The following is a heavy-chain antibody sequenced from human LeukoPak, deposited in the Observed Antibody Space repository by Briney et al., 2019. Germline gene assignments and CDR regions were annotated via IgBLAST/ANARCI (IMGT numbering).Heavy chain of an antibody. CDR3: ARRPYYYDSSGYYSDAFDI. V-gene: IGHV4-59*08. J-gene: IGHJ4*02. CDR2: IYYSGST. D-gene: IGHD3-22*01. CDR1: GGSISSYY. Sequence: SETLSLTRTVSGGSISSYYWSWIRQPPGKGLEWIGYIYYSGSTNYNPSLKSRVTISVDTSKNQFSLKLSSVTAADTAVYYCARRPYYYDSSGYYSDAFDIRGQGTLVTVSS.